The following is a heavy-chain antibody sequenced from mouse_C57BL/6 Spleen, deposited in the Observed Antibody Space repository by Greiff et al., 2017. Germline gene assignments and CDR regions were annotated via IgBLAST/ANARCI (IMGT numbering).Heavy chain of an antibody. CDR1: GYTFTDYY. J-gene: IGHJ4*01. CDR3: ARGRVADYYAMDY. V-gene: IGHV1-26*01. Sequence: EVQLQQSGPELVKPGASVKISCKASGYTFTDYYMNWVKQSHGKSLEWIGDINPNNGGTSYNQKFKGKATLTVDKSSSTAYMELRSLTSEDSAVYYCARGRVADYYAMDYWGQGTSVTVSS. CDR2: INPNNGGT. D-gene: IGHD1-1*02.